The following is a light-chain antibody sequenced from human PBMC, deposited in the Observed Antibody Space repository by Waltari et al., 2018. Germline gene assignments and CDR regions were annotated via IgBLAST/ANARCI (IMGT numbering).Light chain of an antibody. J-gene: IGLJ2*01. CDR2: QDD. V-gene: IGLV3-1*01. CDR3: QAWDSRIAV. Sequence: SFELTQPPSLSVSPGQTASISCPGDKLGAISASWYQQTPAQSPTLVIFQDDKRPLGIPERFSGSNSGKTATLTISGAQAMDEADYYCQAWDSRIAVFGGGTKLTVL. CDR1: KLGAIS.